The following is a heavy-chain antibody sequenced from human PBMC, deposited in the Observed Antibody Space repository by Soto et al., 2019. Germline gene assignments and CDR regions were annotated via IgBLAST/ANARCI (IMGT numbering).Heavy chain of an antibody. Sequence: SETLSLTCAVSGYSISSGYYWGWLRHPPGKGLEWIGRIYHGGNTYYTPSLKSRVTISVDTSKNKFHLKLNSLTAADTAVYYWARELYSDFWSGYYHFDPWGQGTLVTVSS. CDR1: GYSISSGYY. V-gene: IGHV4-38-2*02. CDR3: ARELYSDFWSGYYHFDP. CDR2: IYHGGNT. D-gene: IGHD3-3*01. J-gene: IGHJ5*02.